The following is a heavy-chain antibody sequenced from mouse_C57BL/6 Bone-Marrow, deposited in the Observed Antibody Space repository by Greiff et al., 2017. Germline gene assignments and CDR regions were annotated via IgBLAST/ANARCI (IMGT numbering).Heavy chain of an antibody. V-gene: IGHV5-15*01. D-gene: IGHD1-1*01. CDR3: ARHPSGTNWYFDV. J-gene: IGHJ1*03. CDR2: ISNLAYSI. CDR1: GFTFSDYG. Sequence: EVKLVESGGGLVQPGGSLKLSCAASGFTFSDYGMAWVRQAPRKGPEWVAFISNLAYSIYYADTVTGRFTISRENGKNTLYLKRSSLRSEDTALEYCARHPSGTNWYFDVWGTGTTVTVSS.